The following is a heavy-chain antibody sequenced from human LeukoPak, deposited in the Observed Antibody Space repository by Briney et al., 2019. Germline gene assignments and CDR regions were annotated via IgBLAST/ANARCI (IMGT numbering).Heavy chain of an antibody. CDR2: IKEDGSEK. V-gene: IGHV3-7*01. D-gene: IGHD3-22*01. J-gene: IGHJ4*02. CDR3: ARDSDISGYYPNFDY. Sequence: GGSLRLSCAASGFTFHDYAMHWVRQAPGKGLEWVANIKEDGSEKYYVDSVKGRFTISRDNAKNSLYLQMNSLRAEDSAVYYCARDSDISGYYPNFDYWGQGTLVTVSS. CDR1: GFTFHDYA.